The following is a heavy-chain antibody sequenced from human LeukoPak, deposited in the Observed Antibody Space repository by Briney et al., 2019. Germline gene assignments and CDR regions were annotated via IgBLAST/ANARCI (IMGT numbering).Heavy chain of an antibody. CDR2: IYYSGST. CDR1: GGSISSGTYY. V-gene: IGHV4-61*01. J-gene: IGHJ4*02. D-gene: IGHD3-22*01. Sequence: SETLSLTCTVSGGSISSGTYYWSWIRQPPGKGLEWIGYIYYSGSTNYNPSLKSRVTISVDTSKNQFPLKLSSVTAADTAVYYCARGTYYYDSSGYYYVYYFDYWGQGTLVTVSS. CDR3: ARGTYYYDSSGYYYVYYFDY.